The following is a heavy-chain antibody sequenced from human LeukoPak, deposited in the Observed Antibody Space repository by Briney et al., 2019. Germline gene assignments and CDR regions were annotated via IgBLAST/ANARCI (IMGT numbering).Heavy chain of an antibody. Sequence: ASVKVSCKASGYTFTGYYMHWVRQAPGQGLEWMGWINPNSGGTNYAQKFQGRVTMTRDMSTSTVYMELSSLRSEDTAVYYCARDIGDGAHAFDIWGQGTMVTVSS. CDR1: GYTFTGYY. CDR3: ARDIGDGAHAFDI. D-gene: IGHD2-21*01. V-gene: IGHV1-2*02. CDR2: INPNSGGT. J-gene: IGHJ3*02.